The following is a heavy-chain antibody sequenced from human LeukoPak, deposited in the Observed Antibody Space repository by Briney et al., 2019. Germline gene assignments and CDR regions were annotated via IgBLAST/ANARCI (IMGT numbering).Heavy chain of an antibody. CDR1: GGTFSSYA. D-gene: IGHD3-16*01. Sequence: GASVKVPCKASGGTFSSYAISWVRQAPGQGLEWMGGIIPIFGTANYAQKFQGRVTITADKSTSTAYMELSSLRSEDTAVYYCARDYDLLGGWFDPWGQGTLVTVSS. V-gene: IGHV1-69*06. J-gene: IGHJ5*02. CDR2: IIPIFGTA. CDR3: ARDYDLLGGWFDP.